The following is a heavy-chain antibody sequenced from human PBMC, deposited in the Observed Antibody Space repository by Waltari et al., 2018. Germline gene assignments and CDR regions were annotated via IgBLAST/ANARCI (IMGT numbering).Heavy chain of an antibody. CDR2: IDWDDDK. Sequence: QVTLKESGPALVKPTQTLTLTCTFSGFSLSTSGMRVSWIRQPPGKALEWLARIDWDDDKFYSTSLKTRLTISKDTSKNQVVLTMTNMDPVDTATYYCARMGDSFVGDYFDYWGQGTLVTVSS. CDR1: GFSLSTSGMR. CDR3: ARMGDSFVGDYFDY. J-gene: IGHJ4*02. V-gene: IGHV2-70*04. D-gene: IGHD3-10*01.